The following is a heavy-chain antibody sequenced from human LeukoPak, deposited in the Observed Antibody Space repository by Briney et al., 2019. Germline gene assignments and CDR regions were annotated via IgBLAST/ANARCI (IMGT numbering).Heavy chain of an antibody. CDR3: ARTLGYCSGGSCITDFDY. V-gene: IGHV4-38-2*01. J-gene: IGHJ4*02. CDR1: GYSISSGYY. CDR2: IYHSGST. Sequence: SETLSLTCAVSGYSISSGYYWGWIRQPPGKGLEWIGSIYHSGSTYYNPSPKSRVTISVDTSKNQFSLKLSSVTAADTAVYYCARTLGYCSGGSCITDFDYWGQGTLVTVSS. D-gene: IGHD2-15*01.